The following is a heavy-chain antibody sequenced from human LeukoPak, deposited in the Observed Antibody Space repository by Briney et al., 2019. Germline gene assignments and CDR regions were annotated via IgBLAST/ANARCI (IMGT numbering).Heavy chain of an antibody. CDR2: ISSSGSTI. CDR3: ARYSYDFWSGPTYHYYGMDV. J-gene: IGHJ6*02. V-gene: IGHV3-11*01. D-gene: IGHD3-3*01. CDR1: GFTFSDYY. Sequence: PGGSLRLSCAASGFTFSDYYMSWIRQAPGKGLEWVSYISSSGSTIYYADSVKGRFTISRDNAKNSLYLQMNSLRAEDTAVYYCARYSYDFWSGPTYHYYGMDVWGQGTTVTVSS.